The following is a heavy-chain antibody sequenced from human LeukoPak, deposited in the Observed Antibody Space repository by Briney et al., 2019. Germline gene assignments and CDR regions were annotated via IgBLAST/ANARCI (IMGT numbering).Heavy chain of an antibody. D-gene: IGHD6-19*01. CDR3: AKGPYSSGWCDGYYFDY. Sequence: GGSLRLSCAASGFTFSSYGMHWVRQAPGKGLEWVAFIRYDGSNKYYADSVKGRFTISRDNSKNTLYLQMNSLRAEDTAVYYCAKGPYSSGWCDGYYFDYWGQGTLVTVSS. CDR1: GFTFSSYG. J-gene: IGHJ4*02. V-gene: IGHV3-30*02. CDR2: IRYDGSNK.